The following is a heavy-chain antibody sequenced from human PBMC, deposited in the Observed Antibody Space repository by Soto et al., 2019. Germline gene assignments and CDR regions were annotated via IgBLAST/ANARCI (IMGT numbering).Heavy chain of an antibody. Sequence: SETLSLTCTVSGGSVSSGSYYWSWIRQPPGKGLEWIGYIHYSGSTNYNPSLKSRVTISVDTSKNQFSLKLSSVTAADTAVYYCAREKSLRLYYFDYWGQGTLVTVSS. V-gene: IGHV4-61*01. D-gene: IGHD5-12*01. J-gene: IGHJ4*02. CDR3: AREKSLRLYYFDY. CDR2: IHYSGST. CDR1: GGSVSSGSYY.